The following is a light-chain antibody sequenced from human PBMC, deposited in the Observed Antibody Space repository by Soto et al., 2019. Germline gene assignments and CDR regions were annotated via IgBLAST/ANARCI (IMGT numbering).Light chain of an antibody. CDR3: QQSYTTPS. CDR1: QSVLYRSNNKNH. CDR2: WAS. J-gene: IGKJ2*01. Sequence: IVMTQSPDSLAVSLGERATISCKSSQSVLYRSNNKNHLAWYQQKPGQPPKLLIYWASTRESGVSDRFSGSGSVTAFTLTISSLQAEDVTVYYCQQSYTTPSFGQGTKLEIK. V-gene: IGKV4-1*01.